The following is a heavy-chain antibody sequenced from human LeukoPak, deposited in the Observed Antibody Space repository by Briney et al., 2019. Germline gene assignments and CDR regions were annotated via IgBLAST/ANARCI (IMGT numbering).Heavy chain of an antibody. V-gene: IGHV4-59*01. J-gene: IGHJ4*02. CDR1: GGSISTYY. CDR3: AREDNLSRSFDY. Sequence: TSETLSLTCTVSGGSISTYYWSWIRQPPGKGLEWIGYIYYSGSTNYNPSLKSRVSISVDTSKNQFSLKLSSVTAADTAVYYCAREDNLSRSFDYWGQGTLVTVSS. D-gene: IGHD1-14*01. CDR2: IYYSGST.